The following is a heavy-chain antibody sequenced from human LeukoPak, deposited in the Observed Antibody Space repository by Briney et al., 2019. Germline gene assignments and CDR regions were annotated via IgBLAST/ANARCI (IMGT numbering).Heavy chain of an antibody. D-gene: IGHD6-19*01. J-gene: IGHJ4*02. Sequence: GGSLRLSCAASGFTFSSYAMHWVRQAPGKGLEWVAVISYDGSNKYYADSVKGRFTISRDNSKNTLYLQMNSLRAEDTAVYYCARDPDATDSGWYGLVDYWGQGTLVTVSS. CDR1: GFTFSSYA. CDR3: ARDPDATDSGWYGLVDY. V-gene: IGHV3-30*04. CDR2: ISYDGSNK.